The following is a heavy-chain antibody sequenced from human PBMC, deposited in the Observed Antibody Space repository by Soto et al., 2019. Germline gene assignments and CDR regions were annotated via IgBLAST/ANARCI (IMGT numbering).Heavy chain of an antibody. V-gene: IGHV4-31*03. Sequence: SETLSLTCTVSGDSISSGGYYWSWIRQHPGKGLEWIGYIYYSGSTYYNPSLKSRVIISVDTSKNQFSLKLSSVTAADTAVYYCGRGSTVAAFFFDSGARETLVTVSS. J-gene: IGHJ4*02. D-gene: IGHD2-15*01. CDR2: IYYSGST. CDR1: GDSISSGGYY. CDR3: GRGSTVAAFFFDS.